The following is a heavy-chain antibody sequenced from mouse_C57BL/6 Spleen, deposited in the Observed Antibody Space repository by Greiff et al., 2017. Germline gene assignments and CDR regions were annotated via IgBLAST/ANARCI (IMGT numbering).Heavy chain of an antibody. V-gene: IGHV1-15*01. CDR1: GYTFTDYE. CDR2: IDPETGGT. D-gene: IGHD2-1*01. Sequence: QVQLQQSGAELVRPGASVTLSCKASGYTFTDYEMHWVKHTPVHGLEWIGAIDPETGGTAYNQKFKGKAILTADNSSSTAYLALRSLTSEDSAVYDCTRSLLLYPHAMDYGGQGTSVTVSS. J-gene: IGHJ4*01. CDR3: TRSLLLYPHAMDY.